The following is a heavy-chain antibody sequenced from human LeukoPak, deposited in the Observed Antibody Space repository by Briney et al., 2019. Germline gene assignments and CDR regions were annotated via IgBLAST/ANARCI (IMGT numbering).Heavy chain of an antibody. V-gene: IGHV4-59*08. J-gene: IGHJ4*02. D-gene: IGHD6-19*01. CDR1: GGSISDYY. CDR2: MDYSGST. Sequence: SETLSLTCTVSGGSISDYYWTWIPQSPGTGLEWIGYMDYSGSTAYNPSLKSRVTISIDTSKKQFSLELSSVTAADTAIYFCARRKRGSGGPFDYWGQGTLVTVSS. CDR3: ARRKRGSGGPFDY.